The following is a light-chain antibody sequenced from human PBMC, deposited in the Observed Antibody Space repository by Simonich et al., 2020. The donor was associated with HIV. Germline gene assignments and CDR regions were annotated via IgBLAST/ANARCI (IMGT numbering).Light chain of an antibody. CDR2: WAS. Sequence: DIVMTQSPDSLAVSLGERATINCKSSQSILYRSKNKNYVAWYQQKPGQPPKLLIYWASTRESGVPDRFSGSGSGTDFTLTINSLQAEDVAVYYCQQYYTTPYTFGQGTKLEIK. J-gene: IGKJ2*01. CDR3: QQYYTTPYT. V-gene: IGKV4-1*01. CDR1: QSILYRSKNKNY.